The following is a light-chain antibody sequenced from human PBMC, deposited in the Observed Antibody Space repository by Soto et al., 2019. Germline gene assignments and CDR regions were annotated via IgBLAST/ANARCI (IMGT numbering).Light chain of an antibody. J-gene: IGKJ1*01. V-gene: IGKV3D-20*02. Sequence: IVLTQSPGTLSVSPGERATLSCRASQSVSSNYLAWYQQKPGQAPRLLIYGASTRATGIPARFSGSGSGTDFTLTISSLQSEDFAVYYCQQRSNWPRTFGQGTKVDIK. CDR2: GAS. CDR1: QSVSSNY. CDR3: QQRSNWPRT.